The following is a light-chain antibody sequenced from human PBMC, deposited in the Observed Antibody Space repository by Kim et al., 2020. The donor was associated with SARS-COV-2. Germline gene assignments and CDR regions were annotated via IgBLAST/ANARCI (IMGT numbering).Light chain of an antibody. V-gene: IGKV1-9*01. CDR1: QGISSH. CDR3: QQRNSYPIT. Sequence: ASVGDRVTITCRASQGISSHLAWYQQKPGKAPKLLIYTASILQSGVPSRLSGSGSGTEFTLTISSLKPEDFVTYYCQQRNSYPITFGQGTRLEIK. CDR2: TAS. J-gene: IGKJ5*01.